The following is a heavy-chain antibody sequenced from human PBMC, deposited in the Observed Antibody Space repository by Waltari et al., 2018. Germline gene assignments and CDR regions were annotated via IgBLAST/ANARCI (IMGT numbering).Heavy chain of an antibody. V-gene: IGHV3-21*01. CDR2: ISSSSSYI. Sequence: EVQLVESGGGLVKPGGSLRLSCAASGFTFSSYRMNWVRQAPGKGLEWVSSISSSSSYIYYADSVKGRFTISRDNAKNSLYLQMNSLRAEDTAVYYCARDRAVAARLRWFDPWGQGTLVTVSS. CDR3: ARDRAVAARLRWFDP. J-gene: IGHJ5*02. CDR1: GFTFSSYR. D-gene: IGHD6-6*01.